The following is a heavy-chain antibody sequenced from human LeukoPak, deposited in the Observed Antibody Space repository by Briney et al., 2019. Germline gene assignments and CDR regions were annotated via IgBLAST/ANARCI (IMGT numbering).Heavy chain of an antibody. V-gene: IGHV3-21*01. CDR1: GFTFSSYS. CDR3: ARPYYYDSSGYYIDY. CDR2: ICSSSSYI. Sequence: GGSLRLSCAASGFTFSSYSMNWVRQAPRKGLEWVSSICSSSSYIYYADSVKGRFTISRDNAKNSLYLQMNSLRAEDTAVYYCARPYYYDSSGYYIDYWGQGTLVTVSS. D-gene: IGHD3-22*01. J-gene: IGHJ4*02.